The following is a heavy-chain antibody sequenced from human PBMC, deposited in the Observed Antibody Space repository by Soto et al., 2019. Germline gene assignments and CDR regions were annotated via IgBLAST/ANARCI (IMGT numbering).Heavy chain of an antibody. CDR1: GYTFSDYY. V-gene: IGHV3-11*01. J-gene: IGHJ4*02. CDR3: ASHYDMWSGYLSPVEY. CDR2: IDTSGTKI. Sequence: QVQLVESGGDLVKPGGSLRLSCAASGYTFSDYYMSWIRQAPGKGLDWISYIDTSGTKIYYADSVKGRFTITRDNAKNSLYLEMNRLRDEDTSVYYCASHYDMWSGYLSPVEYWGQGTLVTVSS. D-gene: IGHD3-3*01.